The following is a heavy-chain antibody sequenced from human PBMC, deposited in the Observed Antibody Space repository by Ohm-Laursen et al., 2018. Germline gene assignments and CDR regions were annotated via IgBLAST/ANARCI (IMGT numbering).Heavy chain of an antibody. CDR2: IYYSGST. D-gene: IGHD6-13*01. Sequence: SETLSLTCTVSGGSISSYYWSWIRQPPGKGLEWIGYIYYSGSTNYNPSLKSRVTISVDTSKNQFSLKLNSVTAADTAVYYCARHRSSSWPFDYWGQGTLVTVSS. J-gene: IGHJ4*02. CDR3: ARHRSSSWPFDY. V-gene: IGHV4-59*01. CDR1: GGSISSYY.